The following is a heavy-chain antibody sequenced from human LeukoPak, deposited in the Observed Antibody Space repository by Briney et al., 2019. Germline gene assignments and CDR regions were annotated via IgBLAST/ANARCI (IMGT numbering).Heavy chain of an antibody. CDR3: ARHSRGDSSGYRYYFDY. CDR1: GGSISSSTYY. V-gene: IGHV4-39*01. J-gene: IGHJ4*02. CDR2: IYYSGGT. Sequence: PSETLSLTCTVSGGSISSSTYYWGWIRQPPGKGLEWIGSIYYSGGTYYNPSLKSRVTISVDTSKNQFSLKLSSVTAADSAVYSCARHSRGDSSGYRYYFDYWGQGTLVTVSS. D-gene: IGHD3-22*01.